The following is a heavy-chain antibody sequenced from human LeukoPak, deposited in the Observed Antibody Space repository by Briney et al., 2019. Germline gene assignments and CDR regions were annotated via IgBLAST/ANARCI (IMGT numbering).Heavy chain of an antibody. CDR3: ARALPHRRLMDTTMEQHWFDP. D-gene: IGHD5-18*01. CDR1: GFTFASSS. CDR2: IVVGSGHT. Sequence: SVKVSCKASGFTFASSSVQWVRQARGQRLEWIGWIVVGSGHTNYAQKFQGRVTMTRDMSTSTVYMELSSLRSEDTAVYYCARALPHRRLMDTTMEQHWFDPWGQGTLVTVSS. J-gene: IGHJ5*02. V-gene: IGHV1-58*01.